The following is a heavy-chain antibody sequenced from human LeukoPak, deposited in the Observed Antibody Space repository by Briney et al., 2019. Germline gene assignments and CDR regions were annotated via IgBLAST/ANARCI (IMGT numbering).Heavy chain of an antibody. D-gene: IGHD3-9*01. CDR2: IKSKTDGGTT. Sequence: GSLRLSCAASGFTFNNYAMNWVRQAPGKGLEWVGRIKSKTDGGTTDYAAPVKGRFTISRDDSKNTLYLQMNSLKTEDTAVYYRTTDITPYYDILTGYYSIPIYFDYWGQGTLVTVSS. CDR3: TTDITPYYDILTGYYSIPIYFDY. J-gene: IGHJ4*02. CDR1: GFTFNNYA. V-gene: IGHV3-15*01.